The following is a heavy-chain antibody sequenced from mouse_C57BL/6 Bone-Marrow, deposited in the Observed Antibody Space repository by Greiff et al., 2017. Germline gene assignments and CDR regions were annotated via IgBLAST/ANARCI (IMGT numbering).Heavy chain of an antibody. V-gene: IGHV1-64*01. D-gene: IGHD2-12*01. CDR2: IHPNSGST. Sequence: QVQLQQPGAELVKPGASVKLSCKASGYTFTSYWMHWVKQRPGQGLEWIGMIHPNSGSTNYNEKFKSKATLTVDKSSSTAYMQLSSLTSEDSAVYYCARIYYSYDWVHYWGKGTTLTVSS. J-gene: IGHJ2*01. CDR1: GYTFTSYW. CDR3: ARIYYSYDWVHY.